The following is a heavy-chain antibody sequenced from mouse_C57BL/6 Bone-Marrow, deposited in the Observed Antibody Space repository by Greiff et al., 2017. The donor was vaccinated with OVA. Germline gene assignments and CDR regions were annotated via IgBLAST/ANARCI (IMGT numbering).Heavy chain of an antibody. CDR1: GYTFTTYP. D-gene: IGHD2-4*01. CDR2: FHPYNDDT. CDR3: ARPGDYDGDWVAY. J-gene: IGHJ3*01. V-gene: IGHV1-47*01. Sequence: QVQLQQSGAELVKPGASVKMSCKASGYTFTTYPIAWMKQNHGKSLEWIGNFHPYNDDTKYNEKFKGKATLTVEKSSSTGYLELSRLSDDSAVYYGARPGDYDGDWVAYWGQGTLVTVSA.